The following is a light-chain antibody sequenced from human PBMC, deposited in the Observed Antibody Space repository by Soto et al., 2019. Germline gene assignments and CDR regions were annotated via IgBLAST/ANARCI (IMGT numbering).Light chain of an antibody. CDR3: QQHISWPLT. CDR1: QSVTNS. J-gene: IGKJ4*01. V-gene: IGKV3-11*01. CDR2: DAS. Sequence: VLSQSPAPLSLSPGERATLSCRASQSVTNSLAWYQQKPGQAPRLLVYDASNRATGIPTRFSGSGSGTDFTLTISNLEPEDVAVYYCQQHISWPLTFGGGTKVDIK.